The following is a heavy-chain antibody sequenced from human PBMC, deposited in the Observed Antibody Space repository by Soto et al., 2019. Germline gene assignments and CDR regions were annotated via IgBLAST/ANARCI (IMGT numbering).Heavy chain of an antibody. J-gene: IGHJ3*01. CDR3: TTDLRDPYCSGGSCYWENDDX. V-gene: IGHV3-15*01. CDR1: GFTFSNAW. Sequence: GGSLRLSCAASGFTFSNAWMSWVRQAPGKGLEWVGRIKSKTDGGTTDYAAPVKGRFTISRDDSKNTLYLQMNSLKTEDTAVYYCTTDLRDPYCSGGSCYWENDDXWGQGTMVTVS. CDR2: IKSKTDGGTT. D-gene: IGHD2-15*01.